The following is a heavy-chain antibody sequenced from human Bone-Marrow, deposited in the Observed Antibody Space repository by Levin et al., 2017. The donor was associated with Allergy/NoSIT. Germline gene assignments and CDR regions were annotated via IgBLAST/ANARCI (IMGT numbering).Heavy chain of an antibody. CDR3: AKDRTYVILWNDGMDV. D-gene: IGHD3-10*01. J-gene: IGHJ6*02. CDR1: GFNFSTYN. Sequence: PSETLSLTCAASGFNFSTYNMNWVRQTPGKGLEWVSSITRRSDYMYYADSVKGRFIISRDNAKNSLFLQMNSLRVDDTAVYYCAKDRTYVILWNDGMDVWGQGTTVTVSS. V-gene: IGHV3-21*01. CDR2: ITRRSDYM.